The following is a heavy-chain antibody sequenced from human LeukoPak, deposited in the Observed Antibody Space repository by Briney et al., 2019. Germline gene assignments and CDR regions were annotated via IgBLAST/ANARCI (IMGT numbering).Heavy chain of an antibody. Sequence: SETLSLTCTVSGGSISSYYWSWIRQPPGEGLEWIGYIYYSGSTNYNPSLKSRVTISVDTSKNQFSLKLSSVTAADTAVYYCARDDYGDLVYDYWGQGTLVTVSS. J-gene: IGHJ4*02. V-gene: IGHV4-59*01. D-gene: IGHD4-17*01. CDR1: GGSISSYY. CDR2: IYYSGST. CDR3: ARDDYGDLVYDY.